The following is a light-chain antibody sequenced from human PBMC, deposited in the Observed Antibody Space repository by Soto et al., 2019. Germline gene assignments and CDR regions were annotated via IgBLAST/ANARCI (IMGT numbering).Light chain of an antibody. Sequence: QSAVTQPASVSGSPGQSITVSCTGTSSVVGGYNYVSWYQQHPGKAPKLMIYEVSNRPSGVSNRFSGSKSGNTASLTISGLQSEDEADYYCSSYTSSSTVVFGGGTQLTVL. CDR1: SSVVGGYNY. CDR2: EVS. CDR3: SSYTSSSTVV. J-gene: IGLJ2*01. V-gene: IGLV2-14*01.